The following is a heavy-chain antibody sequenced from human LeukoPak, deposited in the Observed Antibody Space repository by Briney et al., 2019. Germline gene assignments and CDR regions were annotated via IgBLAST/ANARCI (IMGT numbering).Heavy chain of an antibody. J-gene: IGHJ4*02. V-gene: IGHV3-74*01. CDR1: GFTFSSYW. CDR3: AKDIGRRYYDILTGYYDY. Sequence: GGSLRLSCAASGFTFSSYWMHWVRQAPGKGLVWVSRINSDGSSTSYADSMKGRFTISRDNAKNTLYLQMNSLRAEDTAVYYCAKDIGRRYYDILTGYYDYWGQGTLVTVSS. CDR2: INSDGSST. D-gene: IGHD3-9*01.